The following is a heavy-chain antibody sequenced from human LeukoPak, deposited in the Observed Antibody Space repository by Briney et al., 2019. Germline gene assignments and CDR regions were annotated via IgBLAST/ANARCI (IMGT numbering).Heavy chain of an antibody. Sequence: SETLSLTCTVSGGSISSYYWSWIRQPPGKGLEWIGYIYYSGSTNYNPSLKSRVTISVDTSKNQFSLKLSSVTAADTAVYYCARHFSSLEWLTGGMDVWGQGTTVTVSS. CDR2: IYYSGST. J-gene: IGHJ6*02. V-gene: IGHV4-59*01. D-gene: IGHD3-3*01. CDR1: GGSISSYY. CDR3: ARHFSSLEWLTGGMDV.